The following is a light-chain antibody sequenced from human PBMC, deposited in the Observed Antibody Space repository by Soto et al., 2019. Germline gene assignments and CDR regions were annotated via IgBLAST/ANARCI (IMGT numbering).Light chain of an antibody. CDR1: ISNIGGNT. Sequence: QSVLTQPPSASGTPGQRVTIPCSGSISNIGGNTVNWYQQLPGTAPKLLMYTNNQRPSGVPDRFSGSKSGTSASLAISGLQSEDEADYYCAALDDSLNGVVFGGGTKLTVL. V-gene: IGLV1-44*01. CDR2: TNN. J-gene: IGLJ3*02. CDR3: AALDDSLNGVV.